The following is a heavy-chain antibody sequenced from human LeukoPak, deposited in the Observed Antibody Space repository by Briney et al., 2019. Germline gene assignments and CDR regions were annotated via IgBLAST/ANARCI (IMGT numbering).Heavy chain of an antibody. D-gene: IGHD2-2*01. J-gene: IGHJ6*04. CDR1: GGTFSSYA. CDR3: ARGPDIVVVPAAIGNYYGMDV. V-gene: IGHV1-69*06. CDR2: IIPIFGTA. Sequence: SVKVSCKASGGTFSSYAISWVRQAPGQGLEWMGGIIPIFGTANYAQKFQGRVTITADKSTSTACMELSSLRSEDTAVYYCARGPDIVVVPAAIGNYYGMDVWGKGTTVTASS.